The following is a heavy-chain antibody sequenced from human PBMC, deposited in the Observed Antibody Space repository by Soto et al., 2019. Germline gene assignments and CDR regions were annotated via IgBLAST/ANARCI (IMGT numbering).Heavy chain of an antibody. J-gene: IGHJ4*02. Sequence: GGSLRLSCAASGFSFSNAWLNWVRQIPGKGLEWVGRIRRKSDGGTTDYATPVKGRFTISRDDSKYTLYLQMNSLKTEDTAVYYCTTEYYDLWSGPWGQGT. D-gene: IGHD3-3*01. CDR3: TTEYYDLWSGP. CDR2: IRRKSDGGTT. CDR1: GFSFSNAW. V-gene: IGHV3-15*07.